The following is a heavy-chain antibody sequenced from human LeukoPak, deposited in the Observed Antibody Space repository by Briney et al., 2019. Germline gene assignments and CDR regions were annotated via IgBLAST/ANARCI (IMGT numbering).Heavy chain of an antibody. CDR1: GFTFSSYS. J-gene: IGHJ4*02. Sequence: GGSLRLSCAASGFTFSSYSMNWVRQAPGKGLEWVSSISSSSSYIYYADSVKGRFTISRDNAKNSLHLQMNSLRAEDTAVYYCARERYDSSGYFFDYWGQGTLVTVSS. D-gene: IGHD3-22*01. CDR2: ISSSSSYI. CDR3: ARERYDSSGYFFDY. V-gene: IGHV3-21*01.